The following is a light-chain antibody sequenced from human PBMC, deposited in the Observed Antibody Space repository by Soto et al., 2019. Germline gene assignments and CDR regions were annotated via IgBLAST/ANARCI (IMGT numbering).Light chain of an antibody. V-gene: IGLV2-18*02. J-gene: IGLJ1*01. CDR3: SSYTSSSTYV. Sequence: QSALTQPPSVSGSPGQSVTISCTGTSTDVGNYNHVSWYQQPPGTAPKVLIFEVSNRPSGVPDRFSGSKSGNTACRTISGLQAEDEADYYCSSYTSSSTYVLGTGTKLTVL. CDR2: EVS. CDR1: STDVGNYNH.